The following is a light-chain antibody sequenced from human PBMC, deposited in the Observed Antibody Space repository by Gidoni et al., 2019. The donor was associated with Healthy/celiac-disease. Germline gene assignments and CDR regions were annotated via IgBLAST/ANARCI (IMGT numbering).Light chain of an antibody. Sequence: EIVMTQSPATLSVSPGERATLSCRASQSVSSNLAWYQQKPGQAHRLLIYGASTRATGIPARFSVSGSGTEFTRTISSLQSEDFAVYYCQQYNNWPPITFGQGTRLEIK. CDR3: QQYNNWPPIT. CDR1: QSVSSN. J-gene: IGKJ5*01. V-gene: IGKV3-15*01. CDR2: GAS.